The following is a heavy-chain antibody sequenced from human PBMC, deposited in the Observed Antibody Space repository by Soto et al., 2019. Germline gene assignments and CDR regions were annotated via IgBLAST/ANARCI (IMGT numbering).Heavy chain of an antibody. CDR1: GYTFTTFG. D-gene: IGHD6-13*01. V-gene: IGHV1-18*01. CDR3: ARSIAAAVDFDY. J-gene: IGHJ4*02. CDR2: ISAYSGST. Sequence: ASVKVSCKASGYTFTTFGISWVRQAPGQGLEWMGWISAYSGSTNYAQKLQGRVTMTTDTSTSTAYMELRSLRSDDTAVYYCARSIAAAVDFDYWGQGTLVTVSS.